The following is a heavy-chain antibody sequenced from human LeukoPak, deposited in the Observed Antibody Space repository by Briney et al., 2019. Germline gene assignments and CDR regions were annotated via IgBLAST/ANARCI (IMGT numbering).Heavy chain of an antibody. D-gene: IGHD3-10*01. CDR3: AKAHTYYYGSGSMDY. CDR2: IGYDGGNK. V-gene: IGHV3-30*02. Sequence: GGSLRLSCAASGFTFSTYGMGWVRQAPGKGLEWVAFIGYDGGNKYYAYAVKGLFTFCGDNSKNTLHQQMNIRRAETTALYYCAKAHTYYYGSGSMDYWGQGPLVPVSS. J-gene: IGHJ4*02. CDR1: GFTFSTYG.